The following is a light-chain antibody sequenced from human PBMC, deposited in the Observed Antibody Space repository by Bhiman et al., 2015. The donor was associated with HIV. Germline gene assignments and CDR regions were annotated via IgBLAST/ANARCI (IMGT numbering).Light chain of an antibody. Sequence: QSALTQPASVSGSPGQSITISCTGTGSDVGGYNHVSWYQQHPGKAPKLMIYEVTKRPSGVSDRFSASKSGNTASLTISGLLAEDEADYYCCAYTGTSAPWVFGGGTKLTVL. J-gene: IGLJ3*02. CDR3: CAYTGTSAPWV. CDR2: EVT. CDR1: GSDVGGYNH. V-gene: IGLV2-23*02.